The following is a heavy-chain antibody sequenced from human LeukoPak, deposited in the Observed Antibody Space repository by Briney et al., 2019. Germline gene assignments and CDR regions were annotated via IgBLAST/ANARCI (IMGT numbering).Heavy chain of an antibody. V-gene: IGHV4-39*07. CDR1: GGSISSSSYY. CDR2: IYYSGST. Sequence: SETLSLTCTVSGGSISSSSYYWGWIRQPPGRGLEWIGSIYYSGSTYYNPSLKSRVTISVDTSKNQFSLKLSSVTAADTAVYYCALIYYDSSGDDYWGQGTLVTVSS. J-gene: IGHJ4*02. D-gene: IGHD3-22*01. CDR3: ALIYYDSSGDDY.